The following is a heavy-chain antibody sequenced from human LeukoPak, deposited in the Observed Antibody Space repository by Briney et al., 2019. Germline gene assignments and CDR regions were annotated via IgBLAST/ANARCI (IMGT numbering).Heavy chain of an antibody. Sequence: GGSLRLSCAASGFTFSSYWMSWVRQAPGKGLEWVANIKQGGSEKYYVDSVKGRFTISRDNAKNSLYLQMNSLRAEDTAVYYCARDNLPLYYYDSSGYYYFDYWGQGTLVSVSS. CDR1: GFTFSSYW. V-gene: IGHV3-7*01. CDR2: IKQGGSEK. D-gene: IGHD3-22*01. J-gene: IGHJ4*02. CDR3: ARDNLPLYYYDSSGYYYFDY.